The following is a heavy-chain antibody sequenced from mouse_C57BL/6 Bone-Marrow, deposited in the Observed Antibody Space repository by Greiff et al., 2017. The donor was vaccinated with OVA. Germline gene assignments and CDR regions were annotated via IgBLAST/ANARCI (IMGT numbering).Heavy chain of an antibody. D-gene: IGHD2-1*01. CDR3: ARRLLYYGNYDWFAY. Sequence: EVQLQQSGPVLVKPGASVKMSCKASGYTFTDYYMNWVKQSHGKSLEWIGVINPYNGGTSYNQKFKGKATLTVDKSSSTAYMELNSLTSEDSAVYYCARRLLYYGNYDWFAYWGQGTLVTVSA. J-gene: IGHJ3*01. V-gene: IGHV1-19*01. CDR2: INPYNGGT. CDR1: GYTFTDYY.